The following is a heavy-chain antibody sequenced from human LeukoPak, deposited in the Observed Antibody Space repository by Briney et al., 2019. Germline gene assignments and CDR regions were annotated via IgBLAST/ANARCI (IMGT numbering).Heavy chain of an antibody. CDR3: ARGGRHSDY. Sequence: SETLSDSCTVSGGSISSHFWSWIRQPPGKGLEWIGNIYYSGSSNYNPSLKSRVTISVDTSKNQFSLKLSSVTAADTAVYYCARGGRHSDYWGQGALVTVSS. CDR2: IYYSGSS. V-gene: IGHV4-59*11. D-gene: IGHD3-3*02. CDR1: GGSISSHF. J-gene: IGHJ4*02.